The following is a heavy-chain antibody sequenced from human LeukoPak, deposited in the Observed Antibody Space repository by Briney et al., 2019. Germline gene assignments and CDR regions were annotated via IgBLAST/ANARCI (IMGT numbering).Heavy chain of an antibody. V-gene: IGHV3-30*18. Sequence: GGSLRLSCAASGFTFSSYGMHWVRQAPGKGLEWVAVISYDGSNKYYADSVKGRFTISRDNSKNTLYLQMNSLRAEDTAVYYCAKDLGYDILTGYPDYWGQGTLVTVSS. J-gene: IGHJ4*02. CDR2: ISYDGSNK. D-gene: IGHD3-9*01. CDR1: GFTFSSYG. CDR3: AKDLGYDILTGYPDY.